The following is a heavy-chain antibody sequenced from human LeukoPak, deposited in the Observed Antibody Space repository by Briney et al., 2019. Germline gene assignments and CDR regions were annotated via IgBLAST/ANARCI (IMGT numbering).Heavy chain of an antibody. CDR3: AGYTYDSGNYLDS. V-gene: IGHV4-4*07. CDR1: GDSISSYY. D-gene: IGHD3-10*01. J-gene: IGHJ4*02. Sequence: PSETLPLTCTISGDSISSYYWSWIRQPAGKGLEWIGRIYSSGSTNYNPSLKSRVTMSVDTSKNQFSLKLSSVTAADTAVYYCAGYTYDSGNYLDSWGQGTLVTVSS. CDR2: IYSSGST.